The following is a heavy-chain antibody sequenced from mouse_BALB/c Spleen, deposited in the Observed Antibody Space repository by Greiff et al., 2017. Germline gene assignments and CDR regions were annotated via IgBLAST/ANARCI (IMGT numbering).Heavy chain of an antibody. D-gene: IGHD2-3*01. V-gene: IGHV7-3*02. Sequence: DVMLVESGGGLVQPGGSLRLSCATSGFTFTDYYMSWVRQPPGKALEWLGFIRNKANGYTTEYSASVKGRFTISRDNSQSILYLQMNTLRAEDSATYYCAREPDGYYVWFAYWGQGTLVTVSA. CDR3: AREPDGYYVWFAY. CDR2: IRNKANGYTT. J-gene: IGHJ3*01. CDR1: GFTFTDYY.